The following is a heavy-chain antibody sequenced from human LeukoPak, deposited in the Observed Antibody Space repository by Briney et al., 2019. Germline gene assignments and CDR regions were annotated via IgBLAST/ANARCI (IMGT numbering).Heavy chain of an antibody. J-gene: IGHJ5*02. CDR2: IIPIFGTA. D-gene: IGHD2-2*01. CDR3: ARVVTPRYCSTTSCYWEGWFDP. CDR1: RDTFTNYA. V-gene: IGHV1-69*13. Sequence: SVKVSCKASRDTFTNYAISWVRQAPGQGLEWMGGIIPIFGTANYAQKFYAQKFQGRVTITADESTSTAYMELSSLRSEDTAVYYCARVVTPRYCSTTSCYWEGWFDPWGQGTLVTVSS.